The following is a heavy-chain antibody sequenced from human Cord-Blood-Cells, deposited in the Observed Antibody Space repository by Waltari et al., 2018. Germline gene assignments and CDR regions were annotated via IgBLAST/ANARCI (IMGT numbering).Heavy chain of an antibody. D-gene: IGHD6-13*01. CDR2: INHSGST. CDR1: GGSFSGYS. CDR3: ARGAAPPLAAAGNWFDP. Sequence: QVQLQQWGAGLLKPSETLSLTCAVYGGSFSGYSWSWIRQPPGKGLEWIGEINHSGSTNYNPSLKSRVTISVDTSKNQFSLKLSSVTAADTAVYYCARGAAPPLAAAGNWFDPWGQGTLVTVSS. J-gene: IGHJ5*02. V-gene: IGHV4-34*01.